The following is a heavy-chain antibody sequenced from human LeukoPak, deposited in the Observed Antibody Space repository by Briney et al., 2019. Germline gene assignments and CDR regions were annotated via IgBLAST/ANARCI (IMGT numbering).Heavy chain of an antibody. CDR3: ARLVGATHV. V-gene: IGHV1-2*02. Sequence: GASVTVSCMASGYTFTGYYMHWVRQAPGQGLEWMGWINPNSGGTNYAQKFQGRVTMTRDTSISTAYMELSRLRSDDTAVYYCARLVGATHVWGQGTTVTVSS. D-gene: IGHD1-26*01. J-gene: IGHJ6*02. CDR2: INPNSGGT. CDR1: GYTFTGYY.